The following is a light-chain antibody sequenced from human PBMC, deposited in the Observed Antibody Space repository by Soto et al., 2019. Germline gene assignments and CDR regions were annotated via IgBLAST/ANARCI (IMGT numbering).Light chain of an antibody. CDR1: DSDIGDNNY. CDR3: RAYSVTNTLGV. CDR2: EVA. J-gene: IGLJ3*02. V-gene: IGLV2-14*01. Sequence: ALTQPASVSGSPGQSITISCTGTDSDIGDNNYVSWYQQYPGRAPKLMIYEVANRPSGVSDRFSGSKSGNTASLTILGLQAEDEADYYCRAYSVTNTLGVFGGGTKLTVL.